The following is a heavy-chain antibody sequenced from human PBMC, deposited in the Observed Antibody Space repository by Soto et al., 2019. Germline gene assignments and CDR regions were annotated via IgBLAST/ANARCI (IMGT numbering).Heavy chain of an antibody. CDR3: AKEWDTTGCFDY. D-gene: IGHD1-1*01. CDR1: GFTFSSYW. CDR2: IKQDGNDL. Sequence: EVQLVESGGGLVQPGGSLRLSCAASGFTFSSYWMSWVRQAPEKGLEWVANIKQDGNDLYFVDSVKGRFTISRDNAKNSLYLHMSSLRAEDTAVYYCAKEWDTTGCFDYWGQGTLVTVSS. V-gene: IGHV3-7*03. J-gene: IGHJ4*02.